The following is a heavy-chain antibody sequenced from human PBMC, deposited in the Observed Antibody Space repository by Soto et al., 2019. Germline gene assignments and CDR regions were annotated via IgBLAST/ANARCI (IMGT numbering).Heavy chain of an antibody. CDR2: ISYDGSNK. CDR3: AKDRTTMIVEAFDY. D-gene: IGHD3-22*01. Sequence: SCKVSGYTLTELSMHWVRQAPGKGLEWVAVISYDGSNKYYADSVKGRFTISRDNSKNTLYLQMNSLRAEDTAVYYCAKDRTTMIVEAFDYWGQGTLVTVSS. CDR1: GYTLTELS. J-gene: IGHJ4*02. V-gene: IGHV3-30*18.